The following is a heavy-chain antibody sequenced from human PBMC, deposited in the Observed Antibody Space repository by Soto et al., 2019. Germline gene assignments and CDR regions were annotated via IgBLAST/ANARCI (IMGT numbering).Heavy chain of an antibody. CDR3: GKDPNGDYVGGFEF. J-gene: IGHJ3*01. CDR1: GFIFNNYA. V-gene: IGHV3-23*01. Sequence: GGSLRLSCAASGFIFNNYAMSWVRQAPGKGLEWVSGISASGSRTFYADSVKGRFTVSRDFSKNTLSLQMDSLRAEDTAVYFCGKDPNGDYVGGFEFWGPGTMVTVSS. CDR2: ISASGSRT. D-gene: IGHD4-17*01.